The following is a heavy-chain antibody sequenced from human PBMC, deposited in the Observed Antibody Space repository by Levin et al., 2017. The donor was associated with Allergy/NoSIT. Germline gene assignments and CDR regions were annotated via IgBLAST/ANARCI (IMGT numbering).Heavy chain of an antibody. D-gene: IGHD2-2*01. CDR3: AREYQLLDYYYGMDV. V-gene: IGHV7-4-1*02. CDR2: INTNTGNP. J-gene: IGHJ6*02. CDR1: GYTFTSYA. Sequence: GESLKISCKASGYTFTSYAMNWVRQAPGQGLEWMGWINTNTGNPTYAQGFTGRFVFSLDTSVSTAYLQISSLKAEDTAVYDCAREYQLLDYYYGMDVWGQGTTVTVSS.